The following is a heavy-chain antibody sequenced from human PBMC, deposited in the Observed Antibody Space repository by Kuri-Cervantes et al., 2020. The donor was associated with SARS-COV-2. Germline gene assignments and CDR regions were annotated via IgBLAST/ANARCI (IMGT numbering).Heavy chain of an antibody. J-gene: IGHJ6*03. CDR1: GFTFSSYA. CDR2: IYSGGNT. Sequence: ETLSLTCAASGFTFSSYAMSWVRQAPGKGLEWVSVIYSGGNTYYADSVKGRFTISRDNSKNTLYLQMNSLRAEDTAVYYCAREVRTVGYYYYMDVWGKGTTVTVSS. D-gene: IGHD4-23*01. CDR3: AREVRTVGYYYYMDV. V-gene: IGHV3-53*01.